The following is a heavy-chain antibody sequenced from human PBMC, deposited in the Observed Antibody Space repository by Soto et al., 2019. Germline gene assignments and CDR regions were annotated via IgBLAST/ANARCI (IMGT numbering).Heavy chain of an antibody. CDR1: GGSISTGGHY. CDR2: TYHRGTT. D-gene: IGHD1-26*01. CDR3: ARDSTVIVGANSGFDP. Sequence: LSLTCTVSGGSISTGGHYWNWIRQYPGKGLDWIGYTYHRGTTSYSPSLKSRVTISIDTSKNQFSLKLTSVTAADTAVYYCARDSTVIVGANSGFDPWGQGTLVTVSS. J-gene: IGHJ5*02. V-gene: IGHV4-31*03.